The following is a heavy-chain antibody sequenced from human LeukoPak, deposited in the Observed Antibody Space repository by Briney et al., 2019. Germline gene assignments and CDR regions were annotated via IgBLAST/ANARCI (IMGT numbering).Heavy chain of an antibody. CDR2: IYYSGSI. CDR3: ARGIVVVPAAPGDDYYYMDV. D-gene: IGHD2-2*01. V-gene: IGHV4-30-4*07. J-gene: IGHJ6*03. Sequence: KTSETLSLTCAVSGGSISSGGYSWSWIRQPPGKGLEWIGYIYYSGSIYYNPSLKSRVTISVDTSKNQFSLKLSSVTAADTAVYYCARGIVVVPAAPGDDYYYMDVWGKGTTVTISS. CDR1: GGSISSGGYS.